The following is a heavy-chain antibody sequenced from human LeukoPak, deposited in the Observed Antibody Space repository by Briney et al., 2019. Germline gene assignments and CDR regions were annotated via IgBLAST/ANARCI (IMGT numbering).Heavy chain of an antibody. CDR3: ARGESTAYDAFDI. D-gene: IGHD2-2*01. V-gene: IGHV3-53*01. CDR2: IYSGGST. Sequence: AGGSLRLSCAASGXTVSSNYMSWVRQAPGKGLEWVSVIYSGGSTYYADSVKGRFTISRDNSKNTLYLQMNSLRAEDTAVYYCARGESTAYDAFDIWGQGTMVTVSS. J-gene: IGHJ3*02. CDR1: GXTVSSNY.